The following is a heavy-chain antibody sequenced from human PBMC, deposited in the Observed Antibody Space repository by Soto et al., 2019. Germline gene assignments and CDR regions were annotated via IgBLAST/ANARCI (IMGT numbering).Heavy chain of an antibody. Sequence: GGSLRLSCAASGFTFSSYEMNWVRQAPGKGLEWVSYISSSGSTIYYADSVKGRFTISRDNAKNSLYLQMNSLRAEDTAVYYCAGLQDNSCYFDYWGQGALVTVSS. CDR1: GFTFSSYE. V-gene: IGHV3-48*03. CDR2: ISSSGSTI. D-gene: IGHD1-1*01. CDR3: AGLQDNSCYFDY. J-gene: IGHJ4*02.